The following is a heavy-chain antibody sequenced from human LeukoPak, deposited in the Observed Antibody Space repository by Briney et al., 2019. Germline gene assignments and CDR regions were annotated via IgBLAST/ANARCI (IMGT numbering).Heavy chain of an antibody. V-gene: IGHV3-30*01. CDR1: GFTFSTDP. CDR2: ISNDGSPK. CDR3: ARGESVAMGSIDY. Sequence: GGSLRPSCAASGFTFSTDPMHWVRQPPGKGLDWVAVISNDGSPKYYADSVKGRFTISRDNSKNTLLLQKESMTTEDSAVYFCARGESVAMGSIDYWGQGTLVTVSS. J-gene: IGHJ4*02. D-gene: IGHD2-2*01.